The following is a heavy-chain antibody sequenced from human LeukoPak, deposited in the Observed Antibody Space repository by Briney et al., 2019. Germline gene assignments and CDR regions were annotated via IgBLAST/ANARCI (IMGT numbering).Heavy chain of an antibody. Sequence: SETLSLTXTVSGGSISSSSYYWGWIRQPPGKGLEWIGSIYYSGSTYYNPSLKSRVTISVDTSKNQFSLKLSSVTAADTAVYYCARGYYDFWSGYYAAGGFDPWGQGTLVTVSS. CDR1: GGSISSSSYY. J-gene: IGHJ5*02. V-gene: IGHV4-39*07. D-gene: IGHD3-3*01. CDR3: ARGYYDFWSGYYAAGGFDP. CDR2: IYYSGST.